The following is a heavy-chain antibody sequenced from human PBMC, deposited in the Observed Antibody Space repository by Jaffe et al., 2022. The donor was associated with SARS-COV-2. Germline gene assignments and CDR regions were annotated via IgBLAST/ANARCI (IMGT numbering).Heavy chain of an antibody. D-gene: IGHD5-18*01. CDR2: ISSSSSYI. J-gene: IGHJ4*02. V-gene: IGHV3-21*01. Sequence: EVQLVESGGGLVKPGGSLRLSCAASGFTFSSYSMNWVRQAPGKGLEWVSSISSSSSYIYYADSVKGRFTISRDNAKNSLYLQMNSLRAEDTAVYYCAREGGYSYGYGGAGGDLDYWGQGTLVTVSS. CDR3: AREGGYSYGYGGAGGDLDY. CDR1: GFTFSSYS.